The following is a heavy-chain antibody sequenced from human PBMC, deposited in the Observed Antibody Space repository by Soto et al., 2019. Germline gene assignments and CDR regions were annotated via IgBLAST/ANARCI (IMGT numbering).Heavy chain of an antibody. CDR3: ARAWNDVFPYFDY. CDR2: IYYSGST. Sequence: SETLSLTCTVSGGSISSYYWSWIRQPPGKGLEWIGYIYYSGSTNYNPSLKSRVTISVDTSKNQFSLKLSSVTAVDTAVYYCARAWNDVFPYFDYWGQGTLVTVSS. V-gene: IGHV4-59*01. CDR1: GGSISSYY. D-gene: IGHD1-1*01. J-gene: IGHJ4*02.